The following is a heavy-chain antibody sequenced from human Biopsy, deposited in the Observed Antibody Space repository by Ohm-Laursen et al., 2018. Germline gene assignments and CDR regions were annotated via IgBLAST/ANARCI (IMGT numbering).Heavy chain of an antibody. CDR1: GFVFSSHW. CDR3: AREIEGYYLPSDY. CDR2: IKRDGSEE. J-gene: IGHJ4*02. D-gene: IGHD1-26*01. V-gene: IGHV3-7*01. Sequence: SLRLSCTASGFVFSSHWMSWVRQAPGKGLEWVADIKRDGSEEFYVDSVKGRFAISRDNARDLVFLQMNNVRAEDTGVYYCAREIEGYYLPSDYWGQGTLVTVSS.